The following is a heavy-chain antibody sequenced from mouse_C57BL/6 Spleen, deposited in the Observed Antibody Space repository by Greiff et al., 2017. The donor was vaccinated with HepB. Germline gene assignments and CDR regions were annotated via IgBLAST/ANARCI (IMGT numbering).Heavy chain of an antibody. V-gene: IGHV1-55*01. CDR2: IYPGSGST. Sequence: QVQLQQPGAELVKPGASVKMSCKASGYTFTSYWITWVKQRPGQGLEWIRDIYPGSGSTNYNEKFKSKATLTVDTSSSTAYMQLSSLTSEDSAVYYCARLMDGYYSWFAYWGQGTLVTVSA. CDR3: ARLMDGYYSWFAY. J-gene: IGHJ3*01. D-gene: IGHD2-3*01. CDR1: GYTFTSYW.